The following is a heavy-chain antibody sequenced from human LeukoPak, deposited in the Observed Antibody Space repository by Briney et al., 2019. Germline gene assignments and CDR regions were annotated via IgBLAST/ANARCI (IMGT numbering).Heavy chain of an antibody. CDR3: ARERAVTTYYYFDY. J-gene: IGHJ4*02. CDR2: ISDSGST. Sequence: SETLSLTCTVSGGSISSFYWSWIRQPPGKGLEWIGYISDSGSTNYNPSLKSRVTISVDTSKNQFSLKLSSVTAADTAVYYCARERAVTTYYYFDYWGQGTLVTVSS. CDR1: GGSISSFY. D-gene: IGHD4-17*01. V-gene: IGHV4-59*01.